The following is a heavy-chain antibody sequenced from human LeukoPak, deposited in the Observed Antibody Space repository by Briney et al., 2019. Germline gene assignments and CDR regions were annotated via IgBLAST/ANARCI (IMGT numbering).Heavy chain of an antibody. J-gene: IGHJ1*01. CDR3: ARPVAGHAEYFQH. V-gene: IGHV1-18*01. CDR2: ISTNDGHA. CDR1: GYSFTSYG. Sequence: GASVKVSCKASGYSFTSYGITWVRQAPGQGLEWMGWISTNDGHANYAQKLQGRVTLTTDTSTVTAYMELSSLRSEDTAVYYCARPVAGHAEYFQHWGQGTLVTVSS. D-gene: IGHD6-19*01.